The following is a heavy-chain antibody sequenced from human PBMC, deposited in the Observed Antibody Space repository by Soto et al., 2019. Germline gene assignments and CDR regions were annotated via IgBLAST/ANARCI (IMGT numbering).Heavy chain of an antibody. V-gene: IGHV5-51*01. J-gene: IGHJ5*02. D-gene: IGHD3-10*01. CDR1: GHLFNSHW. Sequence: GDSLKISCKGPGHLFNSHWIGWVRQTPGKGLEWMGLIFTRDSETKTSPSFQGHVSFSVDNSINTVYLQWTSLKTTDTGIYFCARGYFDSGHGYDLWGQGTLVTVSS. CDR2: IFTRDSET. CDR3: ARGYFDSGHGYDL.